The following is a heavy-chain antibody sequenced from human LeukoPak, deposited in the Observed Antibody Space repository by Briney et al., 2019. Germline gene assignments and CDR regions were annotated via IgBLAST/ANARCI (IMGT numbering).Heavy chain of an antibody. CDR1: GCSFTSYW. V-gene: IGHV5-51*01. J-gene: IGHJ2*01. Sequence: GESLKISCKGSGCSFTSYWIGWVRQMPEKGLEWMGIIYPGDSDTRYSPSFQGQVTISADKSISTAYLQWSSLKASDTAIYYCARLRTTVTTFWYFDLWGRGTLVTVSS. CDR2: IYPGDSDT. CDR3: ARLRTTVTTFWYFDL. D-gene: IGHD4-17*01.